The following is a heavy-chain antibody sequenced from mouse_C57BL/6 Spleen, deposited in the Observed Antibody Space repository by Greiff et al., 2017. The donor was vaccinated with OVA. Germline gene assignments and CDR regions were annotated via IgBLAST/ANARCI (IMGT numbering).Heavy chain of an antibody. Sequence: QVHVKQPGAELVMPGASVKLSCKASGYTFTSYWMHWVKQRPGQGLEWIGEIDPSDSYTNYNQKFKGKSTLTVDKSSSTAYMQLSSLTSEDSAVYYCARGAYYSNPWFAYWGQGTLVTVSA. D-gene: IGHD2-5*01. CDR1: GYTFTSYW. CDR2: IDPSDSYT. V-gene: IGHV1-69*01. CDR3: ARGAYYSNPWFAY. J-gene: IGHJ3*01.